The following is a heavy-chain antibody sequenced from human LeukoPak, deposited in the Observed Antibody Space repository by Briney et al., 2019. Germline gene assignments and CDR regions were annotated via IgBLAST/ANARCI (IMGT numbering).Heavy chain of an antibody. J-gene: IGHJ6*02. V-gene: IGHV4-30-4*01. CDR2: IYYSGST. CDR3: AREPNSDLLHYYGMDV. Sequence: SQTLSLTCTVSGGSISSGDYYWSWFRQPPGKGLEWIGYIYYSGSTYYNPSLKSRVTISVDTSKNQFSLKLSSVTAADTAVYYCAREPNSDLLHYYGMDVWGQGTTVTVSS. D-gene: IGHD1/OR15-1a*01. CDR1: GGSISSGDYY.